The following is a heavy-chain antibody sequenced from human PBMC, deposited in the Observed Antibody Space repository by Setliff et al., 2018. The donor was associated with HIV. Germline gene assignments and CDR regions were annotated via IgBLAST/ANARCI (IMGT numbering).Heavy chain of an antibody. D-gene: IGHD3-3*01. CDR2: IYIYYSGST. CDR1: GGSFSGYN. CDR3: ARGVNFDY. Sequence: KPSETLSLTCSVSGGSFSGYNWSWIRQPPGKGLEWIGYIYIYYSGSTNYNPSLTSRVTISVDTSRNQFSLKLTSVTAADTAIYYCARGVNFDYWGQGTQVTVSS. J-gene: IGHJ4*02. V-gene: IGHV4-59*01.